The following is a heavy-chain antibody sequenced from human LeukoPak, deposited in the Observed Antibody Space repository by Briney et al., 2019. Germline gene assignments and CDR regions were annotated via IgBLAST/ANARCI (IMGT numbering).Heavy chain of an antibody. CDR1: GGSFSGYY. Sequence: KPSETLSLTCAVYGGSFSGYYWSWIRQPPGKGLEWIGEINHSGSTNYNPSLKSRVTISVDTSKNQFSLKLSSVTAADTAVYYCASSSTSWYDAFDIWGQGTMVTVSS. D-gene: IGHD2-2*01. J-gene: IGHJ3*02. CDR2: INHSGST. V-gene: IGHV4-34*01. CDR3: ASSSTSWYDAFDI.